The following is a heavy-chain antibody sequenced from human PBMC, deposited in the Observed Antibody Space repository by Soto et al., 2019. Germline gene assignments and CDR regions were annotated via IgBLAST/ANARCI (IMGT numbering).Heavy chain of an antibody. D-gene: IGHD2-15*01. Sequence: SETLSLTCAVYGGSFSGYYWRWIRQPPGKGLEWIGEINHSGSTNYNPSLKSRVTISVDTSKNQFSLKLSSVTAADTAVYYCARHKAHCSGGSCSKDFDYWGQGTLVTVSS. V-gene: IGHV4-34*01. CDR3: ARHKAHCSGGSCSKDFDY. CDR1: GGSFSGYY. CDR2: INHSGST. J-gene: IGHJ4*02.